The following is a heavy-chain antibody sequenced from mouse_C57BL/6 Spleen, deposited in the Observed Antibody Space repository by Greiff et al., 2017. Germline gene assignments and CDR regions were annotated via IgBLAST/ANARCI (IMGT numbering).Heavy chain of an antibody. Sequence: DVHLVESGGDLVKPGGSLKLSCAASGFTFSSYGMSWVRQTPDKRLEWVATISSGGSYTYYPDSVKGRFTISRDNAKNTLYLQMSSLKSEDTAMYYCARHADEGYFDVWGTGTTVTVSS. CDR3: ARHADEGYFDV. V-gene: IGHV5-6*01. CDR2: ISSGGSYT. CDR1: GFTFSSYG. J-gene: IGHJ1*03.